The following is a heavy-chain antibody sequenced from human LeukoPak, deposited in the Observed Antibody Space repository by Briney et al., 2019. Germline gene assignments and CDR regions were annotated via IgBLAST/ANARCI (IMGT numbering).Heavy chain of an antibody. Sequence: SKTLSLTCTVSGGSISSYYWSWIRQPPGKGLEWIGYIYYSGSTNYNPSLKSRVTISVDTSKNQFSLKLSSVTAADTAVYYCARDSGQQLLNYWGQGTLVTVSS. V-gene: IGHV4-59*01. J-gene: IGHJ4*02. CDR2: IYYSGST. CDR3: ARDSGQQLLNY. D-gene: IGHD6-13*01. CDR1: GGSISSYY.